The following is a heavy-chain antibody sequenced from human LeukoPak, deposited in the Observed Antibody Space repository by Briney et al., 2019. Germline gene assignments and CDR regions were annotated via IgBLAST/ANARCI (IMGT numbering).Heavy chain of an antibody. V-gene: IGHV1-69*13. CDR3: AKSPRNSYSYYFDY. D-gene: IGHD5-18*01. Sequence: GASVKVSCKASGGTFSSYAISWVRQAPGQGLEWMGGIIPIFGTANYAQKFQSRVTITADESTSTAYMELSSLRSEDTAVYYCAKSPRNSYSYYFDYWGQGTLVTVSS. J-gene: IGHJ4*02. CDR1: GGTFSSYA. CDR2: IIPIFGTA.